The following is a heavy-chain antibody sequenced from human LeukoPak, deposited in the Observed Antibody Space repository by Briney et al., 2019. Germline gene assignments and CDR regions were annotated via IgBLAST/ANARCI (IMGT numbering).Heavy chain of an antibody. V-gene: IGHV4-59*01. J-gene: IGHJ4*02. D-gene: IGHD1-26*01. Sequence: SETLSLTCTVSGGSISSYYWSWIRQPPGKGLEWIGYIYYSGSTNYNPSLKSRVTISVDTSKNQFSLKLSSVTAADTAVYYCARDLIVGGTAILGYWGQGTLVTVSS. CDR2: IYYSGST. CDR1: GGSISSYY. CDR3: ARDLIVGGTAILGY.